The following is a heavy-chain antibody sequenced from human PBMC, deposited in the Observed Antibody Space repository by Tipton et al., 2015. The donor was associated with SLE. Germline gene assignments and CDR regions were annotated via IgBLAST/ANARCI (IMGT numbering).Heavy chain of an antibody. J-gene: IGHJ5*02. Sequence: LRLSCTVSGGSISSSSYYWGWIRQPPGKGLEWIGSIYYSGSTYYNPSLKSRVTISVDTSKNQFSLKLSSVTAADTAVYYCAGENYYDFWSGYSKSRWFDPWGQGTLVTVSS. CDR1: GGSISSSSYY. D-gene: IGHD3-3*01. CDR3: AGENYYDFWSGYSKSRWFDP. V-gene: IGHV4-39*02. CDR2: IYYSGST.